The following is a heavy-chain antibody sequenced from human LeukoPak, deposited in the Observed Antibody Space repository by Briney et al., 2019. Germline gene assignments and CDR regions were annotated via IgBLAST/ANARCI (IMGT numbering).Heavy chain of an antibody. CDR2: INHSGST. CDR1: GGSISGSDLY. D-gene: IGHD5-12*01. Sequence: SETLSLTCTVSGGSISGSDLYWGWIRQLPGKGLEWIGEINHSGSTNYNPSLKSRVTISVDTSKNQFSLKLSSVTAADTAVYYCATEATTYDYWGQGTLVTVSS. V-gene: IGHV4-39*01. CDR3: ATEATTYDY. J-gene: IGHJ4*02.